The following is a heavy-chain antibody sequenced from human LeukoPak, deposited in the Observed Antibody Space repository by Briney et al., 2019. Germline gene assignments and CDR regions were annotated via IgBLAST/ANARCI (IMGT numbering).Heavy chain of an antibody. J-gene: IGHJ5*02. CDR1: GFTFSSYA. V-gene: IGHV3-30-3*01. CDR2: ISYDGSNK. Sequence: QTGGSLRLSCAASGFTFSSYAMHWVRQAPGKGLEWVAVISYDGSNKYYADSVKGRFTISRDNSKNTLYLQMNSLRAEDTVVYYCAKEYSSSSPLVWFDPWGQGTLVTVSS. D-gene: IGHD6-6*01. CDR3: AKEYSSSSPLVWFDP.